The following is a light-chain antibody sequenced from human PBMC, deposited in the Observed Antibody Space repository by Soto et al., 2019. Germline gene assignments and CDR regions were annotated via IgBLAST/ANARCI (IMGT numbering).Light chain of an antibody. V-gene: IGKV3-20*01. Sequence: LTQSPVTLSLSPWESATLSCRPSQSVSSNYLAWYQQKPGQAPKVLIYRASSRATGIPDRSSGSGSGTDFTLTISRLEPEDFAVYYCQQYGSSPWTFGRGTKVDIK. J-gene: IGKJ1*01. CDR3: QQYGSSPWT. CDR2: RAS. CDR1: QSVSSNY.